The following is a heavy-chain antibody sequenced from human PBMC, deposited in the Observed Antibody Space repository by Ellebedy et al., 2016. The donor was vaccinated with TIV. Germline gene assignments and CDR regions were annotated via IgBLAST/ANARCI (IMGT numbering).Heavy chain of an antibody. J-gene: IGHJ4*02. CDR2: ISYDGNKK. CDR3: ATRLPITN. D-gene: IGHD2-2*01. Sequence: GESLKISCAASAFSFSSYGMHSVRQAPGKGLEWVAFISYDGNKKYYPDSVKGRFTISRDNSKNTLYLQMNSLRAEDTAVYYCATRLPITNWGQGTLVTVSS. CDR1: AFSFSSYG. V-gene: IGHV3-30*14.